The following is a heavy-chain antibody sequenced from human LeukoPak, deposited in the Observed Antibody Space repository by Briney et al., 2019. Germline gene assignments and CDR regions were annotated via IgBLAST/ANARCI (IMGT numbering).Heavy chain of an antibody. V-gene: IGHV4-59*12. D-gene: IGHD1-14*01. Sequence: SETLSLTCTVSGGSLSSYYWSWIRQPPGKGLEWIGYIYYSGNTNYNPSLKSRVTISVDTSKNQFSLNLSSVTAADTAVYYCASEGIRDYYYYIMDVWGKGTTVTISS. J-gene: IGHJ6*03. CDR1: GGSLSSYY. CDR2: IYYSGNT. CDR3: ASEGIRDYYYYIMDV.